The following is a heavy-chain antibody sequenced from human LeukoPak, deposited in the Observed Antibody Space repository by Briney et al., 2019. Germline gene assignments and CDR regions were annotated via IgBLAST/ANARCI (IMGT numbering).Heavy chain of an antibody. CDR2: ISGSGGST. CDR1: GFTFSSYA. CDR3: AKPSPLTYYYDSSGYKGDY. V-gene: IGHV3-23*01. D-gene: IGHD3-22*01. J-gene: IGHJ4*02. Sequence: GGSLRLSCAASGFTFSSYAMTWVRQAPGKGLEWVSAISGSGGSTCYADSVKGRFTISRDNSKNTLYLQMNSLRAEDTAVYYCAKPSPLTYYYDSSGYKGDYWGQGTLVTVSS.